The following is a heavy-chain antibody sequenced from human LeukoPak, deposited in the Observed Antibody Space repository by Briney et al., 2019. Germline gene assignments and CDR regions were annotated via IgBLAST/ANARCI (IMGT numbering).Heavy chain of an antibody. D-gene: IGHD6-13*01. Sequence: GGSLRLSCAASGFTFSNYATHWVRQAPGKGLEWVAFIPYDRSDTYYADSVKGRFTISRDNSKNTLYLQMNSLRPEDSAIYYCAKDRSWSWDYWGQGTLVTVSS. CDR1: GFTFSNYA. J-gene: IGHJ4*02. CDR2: IPYDRSDT. V-gene: IGHV3-30*02. CDR3: AKDRSWSWDY.